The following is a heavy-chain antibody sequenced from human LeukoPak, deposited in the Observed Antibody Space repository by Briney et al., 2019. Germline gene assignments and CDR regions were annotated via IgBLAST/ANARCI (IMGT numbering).Heavy chain of an antibody. CDR3: AREPSKGSSVPNWFDP. V-gene: IGHV6-1*01. Sequence: SQTLSLTCAISGDSVSSNSAAWNWIRQSPSRGLEWLGRTYYRSKWYNDYAGSVKSRITINPDTSKNQFSLQLNSVTPEDTAVYYCAREPSKGSSVPNWFDPWAREPWSPSPQ. CDR2: TYYRSKWYN. D-gene: IGHD6-6*01. J-gene: IGHJ5*02. CDR1: GDSVSSNSAA.